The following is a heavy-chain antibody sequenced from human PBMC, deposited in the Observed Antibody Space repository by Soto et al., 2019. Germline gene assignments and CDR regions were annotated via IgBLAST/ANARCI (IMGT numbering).Heavy chain of an antibody. J-gene: IGHJ4*02. CDR1: GYSFSTHW. V-gene: IGHV5-51*01. CDR2: IYPGDSDA. Sequence: PGESLKISCKGSGYSFSTHWVGWVRQMPGKGLEWVGIIYPGDSDARYSPSFKGQVTISVDESTTTAFLQWSSLKASDTAMYFCARSQFDYVWGTSGYFDSWGQGTLVTVSS. CDR3: ARSQFDYVWGTSGYFDS. D-gene: IGHD3-16*01.